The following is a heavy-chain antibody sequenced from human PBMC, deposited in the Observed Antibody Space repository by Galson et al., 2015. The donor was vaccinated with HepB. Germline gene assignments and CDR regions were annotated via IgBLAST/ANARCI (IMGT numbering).Heavy chain of an antibody. CDR1: GFTFTDYG. Sequence: SVKVSCKASGFTFTDYGIGWVRQTPGQGLEWLGWISAFNANTHYAQKFQDRVTMTRDTSTSTAYMDLTSLTSDDTAVYYCARDRTGNNYYGMDVWGQGTTVTVSS. J-gene: IGHJ6*02. V-gene: IGHV1-18*01. D-gene: IGHD3/OR15-3a*01. CDR2: ISAFNANT. CDR3: ARDRTGNNYYGMDV.